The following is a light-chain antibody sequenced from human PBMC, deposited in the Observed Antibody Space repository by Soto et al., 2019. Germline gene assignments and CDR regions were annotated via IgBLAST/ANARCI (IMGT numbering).Light chain of an antibody. CDR1: QGIRDD. Sequence: DIQMTQSPSSLSASVGDRVTITCRASQGIRDDLSWYQQKPGKAPKRLIYGAATLQSGVPLRFSGSGSGTGFTLTISSLQPDDSATYYCLQHNTYPRTFGQGTKVDIK. CDR3: LQHNTYPRT. J-gene: IGKJ1*01. CDR2: GAA. V-gene: IGKV1-17*01.